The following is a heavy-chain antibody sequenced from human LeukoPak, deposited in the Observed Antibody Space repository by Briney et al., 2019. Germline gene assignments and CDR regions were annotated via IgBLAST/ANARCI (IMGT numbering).Heavy chain of an antibody. D-gene: IGHD3-10*01. V-gene: IGHV4-59*08. J-gene: IGHJ4*02. CDR1: GGSIRSSY. Sequence: SETLSLTCTVSGGSIRSSYWSCIRQPLGKGLEWNGYIDYTGSTNYNPSLKSRVTISVDTSKNQFSLKLSSVTAADTAVYYCARQLLWFGEPHYFDYWGQGTLVTVSS. CDR2: IDYTGST. CDR3: ARQLLWFGEPHYFDY.